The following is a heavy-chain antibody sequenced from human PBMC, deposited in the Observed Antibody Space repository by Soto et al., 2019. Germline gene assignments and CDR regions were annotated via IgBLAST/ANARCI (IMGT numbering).Heavy chain of an antibody. J-gene: IGHJ3*02. D-gene: IGHD2-15*01. Sequence: PGGSLRLSCAASGFTVSSNYMSWVRQAPGEGLEWVSVIYSGGSTYYADSVKGRFTISRHNSKNTLYLQMNSLRAEDTAVYYCARDHRYCSGGSCYTDAFDIWGQGTMVTVSS. CDR3: ARDHRYCSGGSCYTDAFDI. CDR1: GFTVSSNY. CDR2: IYSGGST. V-gene: IGHV3-53*04.